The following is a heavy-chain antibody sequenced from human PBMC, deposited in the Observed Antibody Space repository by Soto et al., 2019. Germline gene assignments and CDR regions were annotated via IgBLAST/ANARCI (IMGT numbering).Heavy chain of an antibody. CDR3: ASSLLVGYGLEGGSD. D-gene: IGHD5-18*01. Sequence: QVQLVQSGAEVKKPGASVKVSCKASGYTFTSYGISWVRQAPGQGLEWMGWISAYNGNTNYAQKLQGRVTMTTDTSTSTAYMEGNDTAVYYCASSLLVGYGLEGGSDWGQGTLVTVSS. V-gene: IGHV1-18*01. CDR1: GYTFTSYG. J-gene: IGHJ4*02. CDR2: ISAYNGNT.